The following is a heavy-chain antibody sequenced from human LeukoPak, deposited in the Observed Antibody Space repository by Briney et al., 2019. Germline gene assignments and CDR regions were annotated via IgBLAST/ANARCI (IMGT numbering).Heavy chain of an antibody. Sequence: GRSLRLSCAASGFTFDDYAMHWVRQAPGKGLEWVSGISWNSGSIGYADSVKGRFTISRDNSKNSLYLQMNSLRTEDTALYYCAAGSYGLLDAFDIWGQGTMVTVSS. D-gene: IGHD1-26*01. V-gene: IGHV3-9*01. CDR2: ISWNSGSI. CDR3: AAGSYGLLDAFDI. J-gene: IGHJ3*02. CDR1: GFTFDDYA.